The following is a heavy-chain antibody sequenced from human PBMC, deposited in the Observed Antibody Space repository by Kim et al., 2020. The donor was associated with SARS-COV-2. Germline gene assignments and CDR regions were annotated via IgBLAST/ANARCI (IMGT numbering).Heavy chain of an antibody. J-gene: IGHJ4*02. CDR3: ARFSIDWVYYFDY. V-gene: IGHV4-34*01. D-gene: IGHD3-9*01. Sequence: YNPALKSRVTISVDTSENQFSLRLSSVSAADTAVYYGARFSIDWVYYFDYWGQGTLVTVSS.